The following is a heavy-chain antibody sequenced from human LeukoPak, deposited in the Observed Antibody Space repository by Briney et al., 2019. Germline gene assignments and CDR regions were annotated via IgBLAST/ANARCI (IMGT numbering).Heavy chain of an antibody. CDR1: GFTFGDYA. CDR3: VREDTPATANY. CDR2: ITGNGDTT. V-gene: IGHV3-23*01. Sequence: PGGSLRLSCTASGFTFGDYAMSWVRQAPGKGLEWVSSITGNGDTTYYADSVTGRFTISRDNSKDTLFLQMHSLRPGDTAVYYCVREDTPATANYWGQGTLVTISS. D-gene: IGHD2-21*02. J-gene: IGHJ4*02.